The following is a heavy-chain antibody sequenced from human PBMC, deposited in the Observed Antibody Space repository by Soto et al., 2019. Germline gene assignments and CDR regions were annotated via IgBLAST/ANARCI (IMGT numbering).Heavy chain of an antibody. D-gene: IGHD3-3*01. CDR3: ARMGFFVDY. CDR1: GCSISSYY. CDR2: IYYSGST. Sequence: SETLSLTCTVSGCSISSYYWSWIRQPPGKGLEWIGYIYYSGSTNYNPSLKSRVTISVDTSKNQFSLKLSSVTAADTAVYYCARMGFFVDYWGQGTLVTVSS. J-gene: IGHJ4*02. V-gene: IGHV4-59*08.